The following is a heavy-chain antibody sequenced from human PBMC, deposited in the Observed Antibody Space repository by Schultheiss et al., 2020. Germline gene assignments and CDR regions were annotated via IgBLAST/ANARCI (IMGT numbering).Heavy chain of an antibody. CDR2: IHYSGKS. V-gene: IGHV4-39*01. J-gene: IGHJ5*02. Sequence: ESLKISCAVSGGSISGTSYHWGWIRQPPGKGLEWIGSIHYSGKSYYNPSLKNRVIISVDTSKNQFSLKLRSVTATDSTLYYCARSPGRPDGGSFLNFFDAWGQGNLVTVSS. CDR3: ARSPGRPDGGSFLNFFDA. CDR1: GGSISGTSYH. D-gene: IGHD1-26*01.